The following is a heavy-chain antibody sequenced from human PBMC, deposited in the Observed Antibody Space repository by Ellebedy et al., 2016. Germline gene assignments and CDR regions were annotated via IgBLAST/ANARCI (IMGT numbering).Heavy chain of an antibody. Sequence: GGSLRLXCAASGFTFSTYWMSWVRQAPGKGLEWVANIKEDGSEKYYVASVKGRFTISRDNAKNSLYLQMNSLRAEDTAVYYCASGRVSEYCSSTSCYRYDAFDIWGQGTMVTVSS. J-gene: IGHJ3*02. V-gene: IGHV3-7*03. CDR1: GFTFSTYW. D-gene: IGHD2-2*01. CDR3: ASGRVSEYCSSTSCYRYDAFDI. CDR2: IKEDGSEK.